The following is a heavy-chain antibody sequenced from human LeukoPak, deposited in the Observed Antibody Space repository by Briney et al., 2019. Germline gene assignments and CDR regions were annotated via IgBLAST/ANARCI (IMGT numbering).Heavy chain of an antibody. D-gene: IGHD3-3*01. CDR2: MNPNSGNT. Sequence: ASVKVSCKASGYTFTSYDINWVRQATGQGLEWMGWMNPNSGNTGYAQKFQGRVTMTRSTSISTAYMELSSLRSEDTAVCYCARGFGQRITIFGVVTRSSTGDYWGQGTLVTVSS. J-gene: IGHJ4*02. V-gene: IGHV1-8*01. CDR1: GYTFTSYD. CDR3: ARGFGQRITIFGVVTRSSTGDY.